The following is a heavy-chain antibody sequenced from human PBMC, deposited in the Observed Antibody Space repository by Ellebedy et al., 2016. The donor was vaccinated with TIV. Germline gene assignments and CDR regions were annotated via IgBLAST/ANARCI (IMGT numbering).Heavy chain of an antibody. Sequence: PGGSLRLSCVASGFAFDDYAMHWVRQVPGKGLEWVSGIIWRSGVIAYADSVKGRFIISRDNAKKSLYLQMNSLRPEDMAFYYCARGEGPLLRQHDWILKSWGQGTLVTVSS. CDR3: ARGEGPLLRQHDWILKS. CDR2: IIWRSGVI. J-gene: IGHJ5*02. D-gene: IGHD3-3*01. V-gene: IGHV3-9*03. CDR1: GFAFDDYA.